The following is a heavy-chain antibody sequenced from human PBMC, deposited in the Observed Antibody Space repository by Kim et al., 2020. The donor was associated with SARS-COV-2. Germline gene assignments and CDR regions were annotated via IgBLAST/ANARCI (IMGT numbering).Heavy chain of an antibody. J-gene: IGHJ4*02. CDR1: GFTFSRSW. CDR2: INSDGSST. Sequence: GGSLRLSCEASGFTFSRSWMHWVRQAPGKVLVWVSRINSDGSSTSYADSVKGRFTISRDNAKNTLYLQMNSLRAEDTAVYYCARVGHLGADYWGAQLYYIDYWGQGTLVTVSA. V-gene: IGHV3-74*01. D-gene: IGHD7-27*01. CDR3: ARVGHLGADYWGAQLYYIDY.